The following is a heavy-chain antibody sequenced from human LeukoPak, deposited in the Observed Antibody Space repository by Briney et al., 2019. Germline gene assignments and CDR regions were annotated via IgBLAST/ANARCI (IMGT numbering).Heavy chain of an antibody. CDR3: ARAPAGVDY. D-gene: IGHD3-10*01. CDR1: GFTFSDYY. J-gene: IGHJ4*02. CDR2: IRYDGSNK. Sequence: GGSLRLSCAASGFTFSDYYMSWIRQAPGKGLVWVAFIRYDGSNKYYADSVKGRFTISRDNAKNSLYLQMNSLRAEDTAVYYCARAPAGVDYWGQGTLVTVSS. V-gene: IGHV3-11*01.